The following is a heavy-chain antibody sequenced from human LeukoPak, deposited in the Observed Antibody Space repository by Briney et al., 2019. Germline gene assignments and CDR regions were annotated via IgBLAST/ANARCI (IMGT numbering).Heavy chain of an antibody. D-gene: IGHD1-26*01. Sequence: GSLRLSCAASGFTFNDYYMSWVRQAPGKGLEWVSVIYSGGSTYYADSVKGRFTISRDNSKNTLYLQMNSLRAEDTAVYYCARGIVGALDAFDIWGQGTMVTVSS. CDR3: ARGIVGALDAFDI. V-gene: IGHV3-66*01. CDR2: IYSGGST. CDR1: GFTFNDYY. J-gene: IGHJ3*02.